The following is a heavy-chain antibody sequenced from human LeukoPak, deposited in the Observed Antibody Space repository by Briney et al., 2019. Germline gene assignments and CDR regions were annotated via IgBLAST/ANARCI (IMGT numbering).Heavy chain of an antibody. CDR3: AKAAAGPRGGYYYYYGMDV. Sequence: GGSLRLSCAASGFTFSSYAMSWVRQAPGKGLEWVSAISGSGGSTYYADSVKGRFTISRDNSKNTLYLQMNSLRAEDTAVYYCAKAAAGPRGGYYYYYGMDVWGQGTTVTASS. CDR2: ISGSGGST. D-gene: IGHD6-13*01. J-gene: IGHJ6*02. CDR1: GFTFSSYA. V-gene: IGHV3-23*01.